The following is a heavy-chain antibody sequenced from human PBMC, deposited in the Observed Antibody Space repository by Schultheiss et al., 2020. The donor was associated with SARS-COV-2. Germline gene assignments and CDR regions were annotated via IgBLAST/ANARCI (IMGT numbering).Heavy chain of an antibody. D-gene: IGHD6-19*01. Sequence: SETLSLTCTVSGGSISSSSYYWGWIRQPPGKGLEWIGEINHSGSTNYNPSLKSRVTISVDTSKNQFSLKLSSVTAADTAVYYCVRGGSGWYQFDSWGQGTLVTVSS. V-gene: IGHV4-39*07. CDR1: GGSISSSSYY. CDR2: INHSGST. CDR3: VRGGSGWYQFDS. J-gene: IGHJ4*02.